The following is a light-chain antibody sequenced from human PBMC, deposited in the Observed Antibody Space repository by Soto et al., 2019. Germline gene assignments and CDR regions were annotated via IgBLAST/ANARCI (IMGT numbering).Light chain of an antibody. Sequence: QSALTPPPSASGSPGQSVTISCTGTSSYVGRYDYVSWYQHHPGKAPKLMIYEVNKRPSGVPDRFSGSKSGNTASLTVSGLQAEDEADYYCNSYAGSNTMIFGGGTKLTVL. CDR3: NSYAGSNTMI. J-gene: IGLJ2*01. CDR1: SSYVGRYDY. V-gene: IGLV2-8*01. CDR2: EVN.